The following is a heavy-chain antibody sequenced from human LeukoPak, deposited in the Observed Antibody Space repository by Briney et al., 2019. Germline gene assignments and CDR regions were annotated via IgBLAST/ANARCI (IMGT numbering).Heavy chain of an antibody. CDR2: ISGSGGST. V-gene: IGHV3-23*01. Sequence: PGASLRLSCAASGFPFSSYAMSWVRQAPGKGLEWVSAISGSGGSTYYADSVKSRFTISRDNSKNTLYLQMNSLRAEDTAVYYCAKDRAILGYDILTGFDYWGQGTLVTVSS. CDR3: AKDRAILGYDILTGFDY. D-gene: IGHD3-9*01. J-gene: IGHJ4*02. CDR1: GFPFSSYA.